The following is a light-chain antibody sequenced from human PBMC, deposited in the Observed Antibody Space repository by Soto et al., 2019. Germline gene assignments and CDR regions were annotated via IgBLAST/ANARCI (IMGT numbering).Light chain of an antibody. J-gene: IGKJ5*01. CDR2: AAS. CDR3: QQLNSYPIT. CDR1: QGISSY. V-gene: IGKV1-9*01. Sequence: DIQLTQSPSCLSSSVGDRVTITCRASQGISSYLAWYQQKPGKAPKLLICAASTLQSGVPSRFSGSGSGTEFTLTISSLQPEDFATYYCQQLNSYPITFGQGTRLEIK.